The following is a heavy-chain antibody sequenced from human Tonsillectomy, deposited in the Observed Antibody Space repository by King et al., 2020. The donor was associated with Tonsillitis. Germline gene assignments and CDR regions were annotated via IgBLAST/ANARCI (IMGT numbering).Heavy chain of an antibody. D-gene: IGHD3-22*01. CDR3: ARYDSTGAGAFYI. Sequence: VQLVESGAEVKKPGESLKISCKGSGYSFSRYWIVWVRQVPGKGLEWMGIIYPCDSETRYSPSFQGQVTIPADKSISTAFLQWSCLKASDGAIYYCARYDSTGAGAFYIWGQGTMLTASS. CDR1: GYSFSRYW. V-gene: IGHV5-51*01. J-gene: IGHJ3*02. CDR2: IYPCDSET.